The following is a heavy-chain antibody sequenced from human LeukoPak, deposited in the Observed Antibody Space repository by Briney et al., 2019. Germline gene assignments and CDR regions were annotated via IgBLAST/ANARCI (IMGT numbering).Heavy chain of an antibody. CDR3: ARGRVPVPAARRRVVNWFDP. CDR1: GGSFSGYY. CDR2: INHSGST. Sequence: SETLSLTCAVYGGSFSGYYWSWIRQPPGKGLEWIGEINHSGSTNYNPSLKSRVTISVDTSKNQFSLKLSSVTAADTAVYYCARGRVPVPAARRRVVNWFDPWGQGTLVTVSS. J-gene: IGHJ5*02. D-gene: IGHD2-2*01. V-gene: IGHV4-34*01.